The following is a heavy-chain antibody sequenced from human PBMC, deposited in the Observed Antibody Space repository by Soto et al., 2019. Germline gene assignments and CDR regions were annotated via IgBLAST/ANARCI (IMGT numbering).Heavy chain of an antibody. CDR1: GYTFTSYA. V-gene: IGHV1-3*05. Sequence: QVQLVQSGAEEKKPGASVKVSCKASGYTFTSYAMHWVRQAPGQRLEWMGWINAGNGNTKYSQNFQGRVTITRDTSASTAYMELSGLRSEDTAVYYCARSIVVVTALDYWGQGTLVTVSS. J-gene: IGHJ4*02. CDR2: INAGNGNT. CDR3: ARSIVVVTALDY. D-gene: IGHD2-21*02.